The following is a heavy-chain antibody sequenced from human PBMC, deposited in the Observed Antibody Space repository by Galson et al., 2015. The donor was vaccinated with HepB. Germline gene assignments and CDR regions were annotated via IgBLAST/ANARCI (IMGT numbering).Heavy chain of an antibody. D-gene: IGHD3-3*01. CDR3: ARDQYDFWSGHDAFDI. CDR1: GFTFSSYS. V-gene: IGHV3-21*01. CDR2: ISSSSSYI. J-gene: IGHJ3*02. Sequence: SLRLSCAASGFTFSSYSMNWVRQAPGKGLEWVSSISSSSSYIYYADSVKGRFTISRDNAKNSLYLQMNSLRAEDTAVYYCARDQYDFWSGHDAFDIWGQGTMVTVSS.